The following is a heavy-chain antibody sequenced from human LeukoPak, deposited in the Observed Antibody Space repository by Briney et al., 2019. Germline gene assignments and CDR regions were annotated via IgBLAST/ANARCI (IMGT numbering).Heavy chain of an antibody. CDR3: ARVTDFYDSSGYYFGYYYGMDV. CDR1: GGTFSTYA. Sequence: SVKVSCKASGGTFSTYAISWVRQAPGQGLEWMGGIIPIFRTTNYAQKFQGRVTFTADESTSTAYMELSSLRSDDTAVYYCARVTDFYDSSGYYFGYYYGMDVRGQGTTDTVSS. D-gene: IGHD3-22*01. V-gene: IGHV1-69*13. CDR2: IIPIFRTT. J-gene: IGHJ6*02.